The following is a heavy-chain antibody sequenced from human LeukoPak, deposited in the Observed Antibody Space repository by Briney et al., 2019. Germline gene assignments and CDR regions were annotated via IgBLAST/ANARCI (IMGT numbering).Heavy chain of an antibody. V-gene: IGHV3-30*02. J-gene: IGHJ4*02. Sequence: GGSLRLSCAASGFTFSSYGMHWVRQAPGKGREWVAFIRYDGSNKYYADSVKGRFTISRDNSKNTLYLQMNSLRAEDTAMYYXXKXXXSSGYYMTXQSDCPVYWGQGTLVTVSS. CDR3: XKXXXSSGYYMTXQSDCPVY. D-gene: IGHD3-22*01. CDR1: GFTFSSYG. CDR2: IRYDGSNK.